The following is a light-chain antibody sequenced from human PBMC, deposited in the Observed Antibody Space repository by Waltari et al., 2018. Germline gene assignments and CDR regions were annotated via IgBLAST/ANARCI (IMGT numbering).Light chain of an antibody. CDR1: QSIRKF. Sequence: DIQMTQSPSSLSASVGDRVTITCRASQSIRKFLNWYHQMPGKAPKLLIYTTSSLKGGVPSRFSGSGSGTESTLTISSLQPEDFGTYFCQQGGSMPYTFGQGTKVEMK. CDR2: TTS. J-gene: IGKJ2*01. V-gene: IGKV1-39*01. CDR3: QQGGSMPYT.